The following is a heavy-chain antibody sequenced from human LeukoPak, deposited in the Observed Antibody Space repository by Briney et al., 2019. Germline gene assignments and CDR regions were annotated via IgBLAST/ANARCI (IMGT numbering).Heavy chain of an antibody. Sequence: GGSLRLSCAASGFTFSSYGMGWVRQAPGKGLEWVSAISGSGGSTYYSDSVKGRFTISRDNSKNTVYLQMNSLRAEDTAVYYCAKCASSGDCYVDYWGQGTLVTVSS. D-gene: IGHD2-21*02. CDR3: AKCASSGDCYVDY. J-gene: IGHJ4*02. CDR1: GFTFSSYG. CDR2: ISGSGGST. V-gene: IGHV3-23*01.